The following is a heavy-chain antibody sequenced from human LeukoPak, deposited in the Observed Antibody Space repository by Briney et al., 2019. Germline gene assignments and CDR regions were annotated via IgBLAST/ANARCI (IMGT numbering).Heavy chain of an antibody. CDR2: ISYDGVNK. J-gene: IGHJ4*02. D-gene: IGHD3-16*01. CDR1: DFTFSSYS. Sequence: GGSLRLSCAASDFTFSSYSMHWVRQAPGKGLEWVAVISYDGVNKYYADFVRGRFTISRDNSQNTLYLQMNSLRPEDTAVYYCPRVQGDHDDFDYWGQGTLVTVSP. CDR3: PRVQGDHDDFDY. V-gene: IGHV3-30*03.